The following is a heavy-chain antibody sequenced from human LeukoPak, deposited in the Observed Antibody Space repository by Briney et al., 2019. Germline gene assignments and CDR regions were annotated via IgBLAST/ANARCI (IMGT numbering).Heavy chain of an antibody. Sequence: GGSLRLSCAASEFSVGSNYMTWVRQAPGKGLEWVSLIYSGGSTYYADSVKGRFTISRDNSKNTLYLQMNSLRAEDTAVYYCARVHPRPYWGQGTLVTVSS. V-gene: IGHV3-66*01. CDR3: ARVHPRPY. CDR1: EFSVGSNY. CDR2: IYSGGST. J-gene: IGHJ4*02.